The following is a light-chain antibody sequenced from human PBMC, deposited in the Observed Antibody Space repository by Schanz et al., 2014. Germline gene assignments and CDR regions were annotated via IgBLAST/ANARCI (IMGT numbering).Light chain of an antibody. CDR1: SSDVGNYNL. CDR3: SSYTSIRTWV. V-gene: IGLV2-14*02. J-gene: IGLJ3*02. Sequence: QSALTQPASVSGSPGESITISCTGTSSDVGNYNLVSWYQQDAGKAPKLIIYEGSKRPSGVSHRFSGSKSGYTASLTISGLQVEDGADYYCSSYTSIRTWVFGGGTKLTVL. CDR2: EGS.